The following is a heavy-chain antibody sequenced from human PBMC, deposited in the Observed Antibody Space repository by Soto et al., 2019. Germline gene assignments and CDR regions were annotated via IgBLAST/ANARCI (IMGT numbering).Heavy chain of an antibody. CDR2: IIPIFGTA. Sequence: QVQLVQSGAEVKKPGSSVKVSCKASGGTFSSYAISWVRQAPGQGLEWMGGIIPIFGTANYAQKFQGRVTITADESTSTAYMELSSLRSEDTAVYYCARARQIGYYDILTGYYIFDYWGQGTLVTVSS. V-gene: IGHV1-69*01. D-gene: IGHD3-9*01. CDR1: GGTFSSYA. CDR3: ARARQIGYYDILTGYYIFDY. J-gene: IGHJ4*02.